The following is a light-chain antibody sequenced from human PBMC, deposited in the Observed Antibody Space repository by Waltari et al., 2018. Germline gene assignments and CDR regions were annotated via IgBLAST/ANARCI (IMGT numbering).Light chain of an antibody. CDR3: QQSNETPFT. Sequence: DVQMTQAPSSLSASVGDRLTITCRASHNLGTYLNWYHQKPGKAPQLLIFNTSRLQNGVPSRFSGGASGADFTLTISSLQPEDFATYFCQQSNETPFTFGPGTRVDIK. V-gene: IGKV1-39*01. J-gene: IGKJ3*01. CDR1: HNLGTY. CDR2: NTS.